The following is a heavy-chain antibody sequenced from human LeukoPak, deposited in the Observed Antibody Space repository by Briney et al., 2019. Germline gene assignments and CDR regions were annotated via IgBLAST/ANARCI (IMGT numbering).Heavy chain of an antibody. CDR3: AKDIERVRGVTSYYFDY. J-gene: IGHJ4*02. Sequence: PGGSLRLSCAASGFTFSSYSMHWVRQAPGKGLEWVAVISYDGSNKYYADSVKGRFTISRDNSKNTLYLQMNSLRAEDTAVYYCAKDIERVRGVTSYYFDYWGQGTLVTVSS. V-gene: IGHV3-30*18. CDR1: GFTFSSYS. D-gene: IGHD3-10*01. CDR2: ISYDGSNK.